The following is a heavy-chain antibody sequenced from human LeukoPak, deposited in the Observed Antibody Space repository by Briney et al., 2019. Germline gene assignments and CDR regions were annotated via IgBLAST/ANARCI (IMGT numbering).Heavy chain of an antibody. Sequence: GGFLRLSCAASGFTFDDYAMHWVRQAPGKGLEWVSLISWDGGSTYYADSVKGRFTISRDNSKNSLYLQMNSLRAEDTALYYCAKAGSGYSVYYFDYWGQGTLATVSS. V-gene: IGHV3-43D*04. D-gene: IGHD3-22*01. CDR2: ISWDGGST. CDR1: GFTFDDYA. CDR3: AKAGSGYSVYYFDY. J-gene: IGHJ4*02.